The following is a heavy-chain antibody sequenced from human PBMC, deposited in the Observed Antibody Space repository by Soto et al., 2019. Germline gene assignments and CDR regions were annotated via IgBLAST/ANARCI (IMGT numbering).Heavy chain of an antibody. D-gene: IGHD2-2*02. V-gene: IGHV3-23*01. CDR1: GFTFSSYA. CDR2: ISGSGGST. J-gene: IGHJ4*02. CDR3: AKDVGYCSSTSCYTY. Sequence: VGSLRLSCAASGFTFSSYAMSWVRQAPGKGLEWVSAISGSGGSTYYADSVKGRFTISRDNSKNTLYLQMNSLRAEDTAVYYCAKDVGYCSSTSCYTYWGQGTQVTVSS.